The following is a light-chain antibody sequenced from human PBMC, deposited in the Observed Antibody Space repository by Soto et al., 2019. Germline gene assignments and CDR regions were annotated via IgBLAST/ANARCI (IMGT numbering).Light chain of an antibody. J-gene: IGLJ1*01. CDR1: SGHSRYA. Sequence: QLVLTQSPSASASLGASVKLTCTLSSGHSRYAIAWHQQQPEKGPRYLMKVNSDGSHNKGDGIPDRFSGSRSGAERYLTISSLQSEDEADYYCQTWGTGIRVFGTGTKVTVL. V-gene: IGLV4-69*01. CDR3: QTWGTGIRV. CDR2: VNSDGSH.